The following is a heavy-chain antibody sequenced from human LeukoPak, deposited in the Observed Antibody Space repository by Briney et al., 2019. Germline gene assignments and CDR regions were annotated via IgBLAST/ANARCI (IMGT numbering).Heavy chain of an antibody. CDR1: GYTFTSYD. V-gene: IGHV1-8*01. CDR3: ARGSSVVAATPGVGWFDP. J-gene: IGHJ5*02. D-gene: IGHD2-15*01. Sequence: GASVKVSCKASGYTFTSYDINWVRQATGQGLEWMGWMNPNSGNTGYAQKFQGRVTMTRNTSISTAYMELSSLRSEDTAVYYCARGSSVVAATPGVGWFDPWGQGTLVTVSS. CDR2: MNPNSGNT.